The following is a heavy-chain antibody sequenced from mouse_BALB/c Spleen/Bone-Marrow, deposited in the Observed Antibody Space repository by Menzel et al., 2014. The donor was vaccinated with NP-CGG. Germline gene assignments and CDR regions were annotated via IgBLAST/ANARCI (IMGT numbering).Heavy chain of an antibody. CDR3: TRKTIYFGNSVDFDY. D-gene: IGHD2-1*01. Sequence: VQLQQSGPELEKPGASVKISCKASGYSFTGYNMNWVKQSNGKSLEWIGNIDPYYGGTSYNQKFKGKATLTADESSSTAYMGLRSLTSEDSAVYHCTRKTIYFGNSVDFDYWGQGTTLSVSS. CDR2: IDPYYGGT. CDR1: GYSFTGYN. V-gene: IGHV1-39*01. J-gene: IGHJ2*01.